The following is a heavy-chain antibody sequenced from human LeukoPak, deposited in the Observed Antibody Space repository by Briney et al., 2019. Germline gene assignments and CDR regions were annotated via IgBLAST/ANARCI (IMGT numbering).Heavy chain of an antibody. V-gene: IGHV3-23*01. CDR3: ARGREEQWLAYFDY. J-gene: IGHJ4*02. D-gene: IGHD6-19*01. Sequence: GGSLRLSCAASGFTFSSYAMSWVRQAPGKGLEWVSAISGSGGSTYYADSVKGRFTISRDNSKNTLYLQMNSLRAEDTAVYYCARGREEQWLAYFDYWGQGTLVTVSS. CDR1: GFTFSSYA. CDR2: ISGSGGST.